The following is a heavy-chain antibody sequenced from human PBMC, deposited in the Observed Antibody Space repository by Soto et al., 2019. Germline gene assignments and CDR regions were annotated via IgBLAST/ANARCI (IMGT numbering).Heavy chain of an antibody. V-gene: IGHV4-39*01. CDR2: IYYSGST. D-gene: IGHD3-22*01. CDR3: AVLYDDAADGWFDP. Sequence: SETLSLTCTVSGGSISSSSYYWGWIRQPPGKGLEWIGSIYYSGSTYYNPSLKSRVTISVDTSKNQFSLKLSSVTAADTAVYYCAVLYDDAADGWFDPWGQGTLVTVSS. J-gene: IGHJ5*02. CDR1: GGSISSSSYY.